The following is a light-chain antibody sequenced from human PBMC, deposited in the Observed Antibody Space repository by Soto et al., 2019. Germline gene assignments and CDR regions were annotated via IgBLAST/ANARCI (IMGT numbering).Light chain of an antibody. CDR1: QRVTTNY. V-gene: IGKV3-20*01. CDR2: GAS. CDR3: QQYGSSPPYT. J-gene: IGKJ2*01. Sequence: TQSPGTLSLPPPHKASLSCRASQRVTTNYLAWYQQKPGQAPRLLIYGASTRATGIPHRFSGSGSGTDFTLSISRLQPEDFAVYYCQQYGSSPPYTFGQGTQVDI.